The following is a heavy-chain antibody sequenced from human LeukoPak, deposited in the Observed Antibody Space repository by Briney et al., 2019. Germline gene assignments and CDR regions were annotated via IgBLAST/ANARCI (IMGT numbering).Heavy chain of an antibody. J-gene: IGHJ4*02. D-gene: IGHD6-13*01. V-gene: IGHV5-51*01. Sequence: GESLKISCTGSGYNFSNYWIAWVRQMRGKGLEYMGIIYPGDSDTRYSTSFQGQVTISADKSIRTAYLQWSSLKASGTAMYYCARQEAAGLFYFDYWGQGTLVTVSS. CDR2: IYPGDSDT. CDR1: GYNFSNYW. CDR3: ARQEAAGLFYFDY.